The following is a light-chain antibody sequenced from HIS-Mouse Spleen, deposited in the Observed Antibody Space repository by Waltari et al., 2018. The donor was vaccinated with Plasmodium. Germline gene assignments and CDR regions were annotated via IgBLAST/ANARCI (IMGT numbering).Light chain of an antibody. CDR1: ALPKNS. Sequence: SYELTQPPSVLVSPGQTARLTCAGDALPKNSAYWYQQKSGQAPVLVIYEDSKRPSGIPERFSGSSSGTMATLTISGAQVEDEADYYCYSTDSSGNHRVFGGGTKLTVL. J-gene: IGLJ3*02. V-gene: IGLV3-10*01. CDR2: EDS. CDR3: YSTDSSGNHRV.